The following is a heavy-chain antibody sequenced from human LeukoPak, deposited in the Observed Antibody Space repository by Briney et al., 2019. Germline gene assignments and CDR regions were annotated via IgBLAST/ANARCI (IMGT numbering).Heavy chain of an antibody. D-gene: IGHD1-1*01. CDR1: GFSFSGHW. V-gene: IGHV3-74*01. CDR2: ISPTGSTT. J-gene: IGHJ4*02. CDR3: ARGPNGNWSGLDF. Sequence: LPGGSLRLSCTASGFSFSGHWMHWARQLPGKGLVWVSRISPTGSTTSYADSVKGRFTVSRDNAKNTLYLQVNNLRAEDTAVYYCARGPNGNWSGLDFWGQGTLLTVSS.